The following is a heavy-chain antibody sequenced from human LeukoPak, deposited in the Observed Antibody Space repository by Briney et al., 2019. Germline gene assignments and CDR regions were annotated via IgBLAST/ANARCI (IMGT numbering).Heavy chain of an antibody. CDR3: ARGLTMVRGVVTYDY. V-gene: IGHV4-59*08. Sequence: PSDTLSLTCTVSGGSISSYYWSWIRQPPGKGLEWLGYIYYSGSTNYNPSLKSRVTISVDTSKNQFSLKLSSVTAADTAVYYCARGLTMVRGVVTYDYWGQGTLVTVSS. D-gene: IGHD3-10*01. J-gene: IGHJ4*02. CDR1: GGSISSYY. CDR2: IYYSGST.